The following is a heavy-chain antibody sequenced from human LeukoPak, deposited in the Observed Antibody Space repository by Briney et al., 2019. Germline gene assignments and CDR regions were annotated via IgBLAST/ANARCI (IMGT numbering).Heavy chain of an antibody. CDR3: AKTGRSSFPRYDFWSGYYTDY. CDR1: GFTFSSYG. V-gene: IGHV3-30*02. J-gene: IGHJ4*02. CDR2: IRYDGSNK. D-gene: IGHD3-3*01. Sequence: GGSLRLSCAASGFTFSSYGMHWVRQAPGKGLEGVAFIRYDGSNKYYADSVKGRFTISRDNSKNTLYLPMNSLRAEDTAVYYCAKTGRSSFPRYDFWSGYYTDYWGQGTLVTVSS.